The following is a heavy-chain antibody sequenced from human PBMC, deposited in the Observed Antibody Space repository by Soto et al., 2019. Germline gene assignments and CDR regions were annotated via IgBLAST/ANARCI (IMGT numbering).Heavy chain of an antibody. Sequence: ASLKVACNTAGCTFTNYGIIWVREAPGGGLEWMGWINTYNGNTNHAQKLQGRVTMTTDTSTSTAYMELRSLRSEDTAVYYCARSIAYCGGGCYQIEYWGQGTLVTVSS. CDR2: INTYNGNT. CDR1: GCTFTNYG. CDR3: ARSIAYCGGGCYQIEY. J-gene: IGHJ4*02. V-gene: IGHV1-18*01. D-gene: IGHD2-21*02.